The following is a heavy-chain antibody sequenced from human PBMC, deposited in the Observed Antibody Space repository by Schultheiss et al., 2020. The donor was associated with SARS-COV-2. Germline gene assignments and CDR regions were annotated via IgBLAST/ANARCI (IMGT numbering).Heavy chain of an antibody. J-gene: IGHJ4*02. Sequence: GGSLRLSCAASGFTFNKHAMSWVRQAPGKGLEWVSSISSSSTYMYYADSVRGRFTISRDNYRDTVYLQMNSLNAGDTAVYYCAKDLPVKWLGLDSWGRGTLVTVSS. V-gene: IGHV3-23*01. D-gene: IGHD5-12*01. CDR2: ISSSSTYM. CDR3: AKDLPVKWLGLDS. CDR1: GFTFNKHA.